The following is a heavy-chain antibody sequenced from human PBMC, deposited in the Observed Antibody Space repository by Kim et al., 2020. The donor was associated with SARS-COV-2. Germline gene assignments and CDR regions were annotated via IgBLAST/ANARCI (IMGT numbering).Heavy chain of an antibody. Sequence: ASVKVSCKASGYTFTSYYMHWVRQAPGQGLEWMGIINPSGGSTSYAQKFQGRVTMTRDTSTSTVYMELSSLRSEDTAVYYCARDEGETLLWFGEKSGFDYWGQGTLVTVSS. CDR3: ARDEGETLLWFGEKSGFDY. CDR2: INPSGGST. V-gene: IGHV1-46*01. J-gene: IGHJ4*02. CDR1: GYTFTSYY. D-gene: IGHD3-10*01.